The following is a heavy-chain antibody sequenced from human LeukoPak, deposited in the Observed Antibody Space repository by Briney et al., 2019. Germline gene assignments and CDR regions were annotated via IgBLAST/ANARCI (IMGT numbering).Heavy chain of an antibody. CDR2: INPNSGAK. D-gene: IGHD6-13*01. J-gene: IGHJ5*02. Sequence: ASVKVSCKASGYSFTGPAYYLHWVRQAPGQGLEWMGRINPNSGAKNYAEKFQGRVTMTRDTSISTAYMELSRLRFDDTAIHYCARVTVPGSSWYVGWFDPWGQGTLVTVSS. CDR1: GYSFTGPAYY. V-gene: IGHV1-2*06. CDR3: ARVTVPGSSWYVGWFDP.